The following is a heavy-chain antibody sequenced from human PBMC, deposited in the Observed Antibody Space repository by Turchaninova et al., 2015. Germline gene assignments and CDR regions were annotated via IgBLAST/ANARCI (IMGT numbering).Heavy chain of an antibody. CDR2: INDGNGNT. CDR1: GYTFTSYA. Sequence: QVQLVQSGAEVKKPGASVKVSCKSSGYTFTSYAMHWVRQAPGQRLEWMGWINDGNGNTKYSQKFQGRVTITRDTSASTAYMELSSLRSEDTAVYYCAHGSGSFYWGQGTLVTVSS. D-gene: IGHD3-10*01. CDR3: AHGSGSFY. V-gene: IGHV1-3*01. J-gene: IGHJ4*02.